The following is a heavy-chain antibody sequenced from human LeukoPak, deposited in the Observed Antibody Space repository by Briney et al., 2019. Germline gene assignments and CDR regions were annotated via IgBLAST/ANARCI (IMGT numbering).Heavy chain of an antibody. Sequence: GASVKVSCKASGGTFSSYAISWVRQAPGQGLEWMGRIIPIFGTANYAQKFQGRVTITTDESTSTAYMELSSLRSEDTAVYYCARERADSRGWFDLFDYWGQGTLVTVSS. J-gene: IGHJ4*02. CDR2: IIPIFGTA. D-gene: IGHD6-19*01. CDR1: GGTFSSYA. CDR3: ARERADSRGWFDLFDY. V-gene: IGHV1-69*05.